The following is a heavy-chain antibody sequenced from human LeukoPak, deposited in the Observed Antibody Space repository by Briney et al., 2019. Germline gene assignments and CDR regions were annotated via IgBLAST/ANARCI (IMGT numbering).Heavy chain of an antibody. V-gene: IGHV3-7*03. Sequence: PGGSLRLSCAASGFTFSSYWMSWVRQAPGKGLEWVANIKQDGSEKYYVDSVKGRFTISRDNAKNSLYLQMNSLRAEDTAVYYCARDFRDCSSTSCHGDAFDIWGQGTMVTVSS. CDR2: IKQDGSEK. D-gene: IGHD2-2*01. CDR1: GFTFSSYW. CDR3: ARDFRDCSSTSCHGDAFDI. J-gene: IGHJ3*02.